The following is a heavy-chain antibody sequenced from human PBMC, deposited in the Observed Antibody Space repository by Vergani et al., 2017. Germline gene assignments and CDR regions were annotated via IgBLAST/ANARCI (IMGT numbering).Heavy chain of an antibody. V-gene: IGHV3-23*01. J-gene: IGHJ4*02. Sequence: ELQLLESGGNLVQPGRSLRLSCAASGFTFTNFAMTWVRQAPGEGLEWVSGISGSGGFTYYADSVKGRFTISRDNSKNTRFLPMNNLRAEDTAVYYCAKDNGPADYDSSGYCDYWGQGTLVTVSS. CDR1: GFTFTNFA. CDR2: ISGSGGFT. D-gene: IGHD3-22*01. CDR3: AKDNGPADYDSSGYCDY.